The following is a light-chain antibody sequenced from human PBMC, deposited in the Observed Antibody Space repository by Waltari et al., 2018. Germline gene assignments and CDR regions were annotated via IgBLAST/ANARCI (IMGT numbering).Light chain of an antibody. J-gene: IGLJ2*01. V-gene: IGLV1-40*01. CDR1: SSNIGTGYN. Sequence: QSVLTQPPSVSGAPGQRVTISCTGSSSNIGTGYNVHWYQQLPGTAPKLLIYNNNHRPSGVPDRFFGSRSGTSASLAITGLQPEDEADYYCQSYDTGLNGYVVFGGGTKLTVL. CDR3: QSYDTGLNGYVV. CDR2: NNN.